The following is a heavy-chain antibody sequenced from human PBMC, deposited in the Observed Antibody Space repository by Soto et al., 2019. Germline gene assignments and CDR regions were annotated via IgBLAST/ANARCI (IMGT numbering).Heavy chain of an antibody. D-gene: IGHD3-10*02. Sequence: SETLSLTCAVYGGSFSGYYCNWVRQPPGKGLGWIGEINPSGSTNYNPSLKSRGTISVDTSEKQFSLKLDSVTAADTAVYYCALSYYDRSTLRAFWGQGTLVTVS. J-gene: IGHJ4*02. V-gene: IGHV4-34*01. CDR1: GGSFSGYY. CDR2: INPSGST. CDR3: ALSYYDRSTLRAF.